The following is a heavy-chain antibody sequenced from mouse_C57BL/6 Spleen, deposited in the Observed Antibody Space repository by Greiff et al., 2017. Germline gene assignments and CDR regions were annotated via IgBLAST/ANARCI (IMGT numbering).Heavy chain of an antibody. CDR2: IDPANGNT. J-gene: IGHJ2*01. Sequence: VQLQQSVAELVRPGASVKLSCTASGFNIKNIYMHWVKQRPEQGLEWIGRIDPANGNTKYAPKFQGKATITADTSSNTAYLQLSSLTSEDTAIYYCARTYYFDYWGQGTTLTVSS. CDR3: ARTYYFDY. V-gene: IGHV14-3*01. CDR1: GFNIKNIY.